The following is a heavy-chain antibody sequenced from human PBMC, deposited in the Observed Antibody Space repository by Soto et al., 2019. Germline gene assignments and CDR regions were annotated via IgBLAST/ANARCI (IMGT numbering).Heavy chain of an antibody. CDR2: ISGSGGST. J-gene: IGHJ4*02. V-gene: IGHV3-23*01. CDR1: GFTFSSYA. CDR3: AKDGLQTANYYDSSGYYGRFDY. Sequence: GGSLRLSCAASGFTFSSYAMSWVRQAPGKGLEWVSAISGSGGSTYYADSVKGRFTISRDNSKNTLYLQMNSLRAEDTAVYYCAKDGLQTANYYDSSGYYGRFDYWGQGTLVTVSS. D-gene: IGHD3-22*01.